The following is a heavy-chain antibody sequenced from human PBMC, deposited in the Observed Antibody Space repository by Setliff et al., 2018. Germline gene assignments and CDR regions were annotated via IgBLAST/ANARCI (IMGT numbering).Heavy chain of an antibody. V-gene: IGHV3-21*01. CDR1: GFTFSSYS. D-gene: IGHD5-12*01. J-gene: IGHJ4*02. Sequence: PGGSLRLSCGASGFTFSSYSMNWVRQAPGKGLEWVSSISSSNTYIYNADSMKGRFTISKDNAKNSLYLQMNSLRAEDTALYYCARGLRGYFDYWGKGTLVTVSS. CDR3: ARGLRGYFDY. CDR2: ISSSNTYI.